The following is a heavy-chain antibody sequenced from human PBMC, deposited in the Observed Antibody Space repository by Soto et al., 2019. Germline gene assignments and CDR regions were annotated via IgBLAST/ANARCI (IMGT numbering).Heavy chain of an antibody. CDR2: IEYSESA. V-gene: IGHV4-59*01. CDR3: AREGGGGTIAFDY. J-gene: IGHJ4*02. D-gene: IGHD2-21*01. CDR1: GDSISSYY. Sequence: QVQLQESGPGLVKPSETLSLICTVSGDSISSYYWSWIRQPPGKGLEWIGYIEYSESANYNPPLKSRVTISVDKSKNQFSLKMTSVTAADTAVYYCAREGGGGTIAFDYWGQGTLVTVSS.